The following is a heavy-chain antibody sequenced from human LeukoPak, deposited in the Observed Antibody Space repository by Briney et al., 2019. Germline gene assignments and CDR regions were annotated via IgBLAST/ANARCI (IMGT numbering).Heavy chain of an antibody. Sequence: PGGSLRLSCAASGFTFSSYAMSWVRQAPGKGLEWVSAISGGGGSTYYADSVKGRFTISRDNSKNTLYLQMNSLRAEDTAVYYCAKGSPGRTQWLAYFDYWGQGTLVTVSS. CDR1: GFTFSSYA. CDR3: AKGSPGRTQWLAYFDY. D-gene: IGHD6-19*01. J-gene: IGHJ4*02. V-gene: IGHV3-23*01. CDR2: ISGGGGST.